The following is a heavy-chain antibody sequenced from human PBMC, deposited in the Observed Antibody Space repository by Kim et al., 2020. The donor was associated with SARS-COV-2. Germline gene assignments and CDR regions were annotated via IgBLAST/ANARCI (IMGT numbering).Heavy chain of an antibody. CDR3: ARVRYGSGSWF. J-gene: IGHJ4*02. CDR2: I. Sequence: IYYADSVKGRFTISRDNAKNSLYLQMNSLRAEDTAVYYCARVRYGSGSWFWGQGTLVTVSS. V-gene: IGHV3-48*03. D-gene: IGHD3-10*01.